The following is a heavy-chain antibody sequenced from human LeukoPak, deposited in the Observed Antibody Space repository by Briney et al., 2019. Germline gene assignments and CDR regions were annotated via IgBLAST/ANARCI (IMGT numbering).Heavy chain of an antibody. CDR3: ARETFDCSSTSCYLGFDY. CDR1: GFTFSSYG. V-gene: IGHV3-33*01. CDR2: IWYDGSNK. Sequence: GGSLRLPCAASGFTFSSYGMHWVRQAPGKGLEWVAVIWYDGSNKYYADSVKGRFTISRDNYKNTLYLQMNSLRAEDTAVYYCARETFDCSSTSCYLGFDYWGQGTLVTVSS. D-gene: IGHD2-2*01. J-gene: IGHJ4*02.